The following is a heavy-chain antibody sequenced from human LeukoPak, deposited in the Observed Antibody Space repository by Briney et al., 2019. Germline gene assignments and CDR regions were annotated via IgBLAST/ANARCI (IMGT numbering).Heavy chain of an antibody. CDR1: GYTFTGYY. CDR2: INPNSGGT. J-gene: IGHJ6*03. Sequence: ASVKVSCKASGYTFTGYYMHWVRQAPGQGLEWMGWINPNSGGTNYAQKFQGRVTMTRDTSISTAYMELSRLRSDDTAVYYCAAYCSSTSCYRLSNYYYYMDVWGKGTTVTVSS. D-gene: IGHD2-2*02. V-gene: IGHV1-2*02. CDR3: AAYCSSTSCYRLSNYYYYMDV.